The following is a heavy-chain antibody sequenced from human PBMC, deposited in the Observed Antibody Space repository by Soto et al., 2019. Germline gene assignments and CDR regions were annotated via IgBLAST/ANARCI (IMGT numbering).Heavy chain of an antibody. V-gene: IGHV3-11*01. J-gene: IGHJ4*02. CDR2: ISTSGRTI. Sequence: QVQLVESGGDLVKPGGSLRLSCAASGFTFSDYYMSWIRQAPGKGLEWVSYISTSGRTIYYGDSVKGQFPISMDNAMNPLNLHMTSLRAEDRAVSYCARDDHGLDYRGQGTLVTVSS. CDR3: ARDDHGLDY. CDR1: GFTFSDYY.